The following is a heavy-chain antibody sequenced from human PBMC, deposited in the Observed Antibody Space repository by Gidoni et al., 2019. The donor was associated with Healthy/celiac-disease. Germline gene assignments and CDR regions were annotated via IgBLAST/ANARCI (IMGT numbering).Heavy chain of an antibody. Sequence: ASGFTFSSYAMPWVRQAPGKGLAWVAVISYDGSNKYYADSVKGRFTISRDNSKNTLYLQMNSLRAEDTAVYYCASSVEYSSSWYMQVIDYWGQGTLVTVSS. J-gene: IGHJ4*02. CDR1: GFTFSSYA. CDR2: ISYDGSNK. CDR3: ASSVEYSSSWYMQVIDY. V-gene: IGHV3-30*04. D-gene: IGHD6-13*01.